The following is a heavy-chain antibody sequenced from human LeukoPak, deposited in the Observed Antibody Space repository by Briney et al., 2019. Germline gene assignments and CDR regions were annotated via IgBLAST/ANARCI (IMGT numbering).Heavy chain of an antibody. Sequence: KPSETLSLTCAVYGGSFSGYYWSWIRQPPGKGLEWIGYIYSNEATQYKPSLKSRVTISADTSKNQFSLKLTSVSAADTAIYYCARRNDFDIWGQGTMVTVSS. V-gene: IGHV4-4*08. CDR3: ARRNDFDI. J-gene: IGHJ3*02. CDR1: GGSFSGYY. CDR2: IYSNEAT.